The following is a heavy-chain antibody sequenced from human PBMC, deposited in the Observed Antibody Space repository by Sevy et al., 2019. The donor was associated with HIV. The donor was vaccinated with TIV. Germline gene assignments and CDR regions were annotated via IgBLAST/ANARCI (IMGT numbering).Heavy chain of an antibody. D-gene: IGHD1-26*01. CDR2: LNGSGGRT. Sequence: GGSLRLSCAASGFTFSSFAMSWVRQTPGKGLEWVSGLNGSGGRTYYPDSVKGRFTISRGNSKNTLYLQMNSLRAEDTAVYYCAKDTDSGSYLNDAFDIWGQGTMVTVSS. J-gene: IGHJ3*02. V-gene: IGHV3-23*01. CDR1: GFTFSSFA. CDR3: AKDTDSGSYLNDAFDI.